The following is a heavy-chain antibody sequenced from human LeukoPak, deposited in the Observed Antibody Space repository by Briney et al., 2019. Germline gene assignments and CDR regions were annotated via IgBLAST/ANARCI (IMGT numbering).Heavy chain of an antibody. Sequence: SETLSLTCTVSGYSISSGYYWGWIRQPPGKGLEWIGSIYHSGSTYYNPSLKSRVTISVDKSKNQFSLKLSSVTAADTAVYYCARGAAGEGHWGQGTLVTVSS. CDR3: ARGAAGEGH. CDR2: IYHSGST. J-gene: IGHJ4*02. CDR1: GYSISSGYY. D-gene: IGHD6-13*01. V-gene: IGHV4-38-2*02.